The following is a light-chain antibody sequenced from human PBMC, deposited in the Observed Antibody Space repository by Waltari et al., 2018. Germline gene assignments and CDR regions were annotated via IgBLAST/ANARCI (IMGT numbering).Light chain of an antibody. CDR2: EDK. CDR1: SGSIASNF. CDR3: QSYDSKNTKV. V-gene: IGLV6-57*03. Sequence: FILTQTHSVSESPGKTITLSCTRNSGSIASNFVQWYQLRPDSVPMPVIYEDKQRPSGVPHRFSGSIDRSSNSASLTISGLKTEDEGDYYCQSYDSKNTKVFGGGTKLTVL. J-gene: IGLJ3*02.